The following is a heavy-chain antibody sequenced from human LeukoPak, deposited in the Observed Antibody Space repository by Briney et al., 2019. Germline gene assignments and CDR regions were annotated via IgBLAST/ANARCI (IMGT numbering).Heavy chain of an antibody. V-gene: IGHV3-15*01. CDR2: VKSKSDGGTT. D-gene: IGHD3-16*01. CDR3: TTESGLRFRVFRNY. CDR1: GFNFTNAW. J-gene: IGHJ4*02. Sequence: GGSLRLSCAASGFNFTNAWMSWVRQAPGKGLEWVGRVKSKSDGGTTDYAAPVKGRFTISRDDSKNTLYLQMNSLKTEDTAVYYCTTESGLRFRVFRNYWGQGTLVTVSS.